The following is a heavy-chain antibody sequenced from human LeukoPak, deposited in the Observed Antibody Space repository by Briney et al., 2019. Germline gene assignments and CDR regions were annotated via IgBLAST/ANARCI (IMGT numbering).Heavy chain of an antibody. J-gene: IGHJ4*02. CDR3: VKDRGGIGAVAGTWDY. V-gene: IGHV3-9*01. CDR1: GFTFDDNA. D-gene: IGHD6-19*01. CDR2: ISWNSGSI. Sequence: GGSLGLSCAASGFTFDDNAMHWVRQAPGKGLEWVSGISWNSGSIGYADSVKGRFTISRDNAKNSLYLQMNSLRAEDTALYYCVKDRGGIGAVAGTWDYWGQGTLDTVSS.